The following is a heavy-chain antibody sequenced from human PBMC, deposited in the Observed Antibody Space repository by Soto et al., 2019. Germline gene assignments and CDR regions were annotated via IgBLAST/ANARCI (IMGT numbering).Heavy chain of an antibody. J-gene: IGHJ4*02. V-gene: IGHV3-23*01. CDR3: AQGRMSSSGLNY. Sequence: EVQLLESGGGLAQPGGSLRLSCAASGFTFRNYAMTWVRQAPGKGLEWVTSISESGTSTFHADSMKGRLTISRDNSESTLFLQMSSLRAEDAALYFCAQGRMSSSGLNYWGQGTLVTVSS. CDR1: GFTFRNYA. CDR2: ISESGTST. D-gene: IGHD2-15*01.